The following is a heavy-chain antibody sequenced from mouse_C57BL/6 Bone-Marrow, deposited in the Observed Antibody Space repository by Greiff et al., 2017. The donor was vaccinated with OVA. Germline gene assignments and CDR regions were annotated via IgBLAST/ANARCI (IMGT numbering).Heavy chain of an antibody. Sequence: EVKLVESGGGLVKPGGSLKLSCAASGFTFSDYGMHWVRQAPEKGLEWVAYISSGSSTIYYADTVKGRFTISRDNAKNTLFLQMPSLRSEDTAMYYCAITTVDYFDYWGQGTTLTVYS. J-gene: IGHJ2*01. CDR2: ISSGSSTI. V-gene: IGHV5-17*01. CDR1: GFTFSDYG. D-gene: IGHD1-1*01. CDR3: AITTVDYFDY.